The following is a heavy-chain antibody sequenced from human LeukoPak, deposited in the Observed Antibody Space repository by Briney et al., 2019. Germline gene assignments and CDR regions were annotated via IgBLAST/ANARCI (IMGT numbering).Heavy chain of an antibody. V-gene: IGHV1-8*01. CDR1: GYTFTSYD. J-gene: IGHJ4*02. D-gene: IGHD1-1*01. Sequence: ASVKVSCMASGYTFTSYDINWVRQATEQGLDWMGWMNPNSGNTGYAQKFQGRVTMTRNTSIGTAYRELSSLRSEDTAVYYCARGRGVHDYGDYWGQGTLVTVSS. CDR2: MNPNSGNT. CDR3: ARGRGVHDYGDY.